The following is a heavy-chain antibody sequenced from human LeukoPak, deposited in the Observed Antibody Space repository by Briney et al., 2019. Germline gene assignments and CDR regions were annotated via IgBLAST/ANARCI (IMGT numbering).Heavy chain of an antibody. Sequence: SETLSLTCTVSGVSITSSYWSWFRQPPGGELESIGYIYYTGTPKSNPSLESRVTISLDTSKNQFSPKLSFVSAVDTATYFCGGEPRLLDVWGKGITVTV. J-gene: IGHJ6*03. CDR1: GVSITSSY. CDR3: GGEPRLLDV. V-gene: IGHV4-59*01. CDR2: IYYTGTP. D-gene: IGHD2-15*01.